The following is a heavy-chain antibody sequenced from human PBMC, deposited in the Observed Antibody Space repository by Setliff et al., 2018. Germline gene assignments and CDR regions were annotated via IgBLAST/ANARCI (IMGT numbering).Heavy chain of an antibody. J-gene: IGHJ6*03. Sequence: SETLSLTCTVSGDSISSGAYYWNWIRQYTGKGLEWIGYIYYLGNTYYNPSFKNRLVMSVDVSQNRFSLKLNSLTAADTAVYYCARAKFRGVYFYYMDVWGKGATVTVSS. CDR2: IYYLGNT. CDR3: ARAKFRGVYFYYMDV. CDR1: GDSISSGAYY. V-gene: IGHV4-31*03. D-gene: IGHD3-10*01.